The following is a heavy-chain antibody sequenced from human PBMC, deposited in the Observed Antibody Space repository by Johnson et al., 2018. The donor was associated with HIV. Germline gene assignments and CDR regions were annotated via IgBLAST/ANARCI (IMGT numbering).Heavy chain of an antibody. CDR2: ISYDGSNK. Sequence: QVQLVESGGGVVQPGRSLRLSCAASGFTFSSYGMHWVRQAPGKGLEWVAVISYDGSNKYYADSVKGRFTISRDNSKNTLYLQRNSLRAEDTAVYYCAKSSVTDAFDIWGQGTMVTVSS. J-gene: IGHJ3*02. CDR3: AKSSVTDAFDI. D-gene: IGHD6-19*01. CDR1: GFTFSSYG. V-gene: IGHV3-30*18.